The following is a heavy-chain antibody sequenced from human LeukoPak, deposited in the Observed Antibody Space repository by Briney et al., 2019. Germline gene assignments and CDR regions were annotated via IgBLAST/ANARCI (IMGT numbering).Heavy chain of an antibody. D-gene: IGHD2-2*01. CDR3: ARVPGDCSSTSCFDMYFDY. CDR2: ISSSSNYT. V-gene: IGHV3-11*06. CDR1: GFTFSDYY. J-gene: IGHJ4*02. Sequence: GGSLRLSCAASGFTFSDYYMSWIRPAPGKGLEWVSYISSSSNYTDYADSVKGRFTISRDNAKNSLYMQMNSLRAEDTAVYYCARVPGDCSSTSCFDMYFDYWGQGTLVTVSS.